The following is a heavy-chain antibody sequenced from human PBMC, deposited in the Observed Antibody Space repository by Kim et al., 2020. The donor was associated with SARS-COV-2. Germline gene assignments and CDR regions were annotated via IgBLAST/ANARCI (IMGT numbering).Heavy chain of an antibody. Sequence: YADSVKGRFTISRDNSKNTLYLQMNILRAEDTAVYYCARSDSSGYDAFDIWGQGTMVTVSS. J-gene: IGHJ3*02. V-gene: IGHV3-23*01. CDR3: ARSDSSGYDAFDI. D-gene: IGHD3-22*01.